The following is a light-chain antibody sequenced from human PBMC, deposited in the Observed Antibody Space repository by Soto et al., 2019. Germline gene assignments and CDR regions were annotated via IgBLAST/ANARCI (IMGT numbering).Light chain of an antibody. J-gene: IGKJ2*01. CDR1: QTVSSNY. Sequence: EIALTQSPGTLSLSPGERATLSCRASQTVSSNYLAWYQQKPGQAPRLLIYGASSRATGIPDRFSGSGSGTDFTLTISRLEPEDFAVYYCQQYGSSPYTFGQGTNLEIK. V-gene: IGKV3-20*01. CDR2: GAS. CDR3: QQYGSSPYT.